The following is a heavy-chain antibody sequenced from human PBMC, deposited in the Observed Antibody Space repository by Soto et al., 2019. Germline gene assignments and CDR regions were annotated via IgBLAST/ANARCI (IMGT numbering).Heavy chain of an antibody. CDR3: ARGGGGGSGWSYYYYYGMDV. CDR1: GGSFSGYY. Sequence: PSETLSLTCAVYGGSFSGYYWSWIRQPPGKGLEWIGEINHSGSTNYNPSLKSRVTISVDTSKNQFSLKLSSVTAAYTAVYYCARGGGGGSGWSYYYYYGMDVWGQGTTVTVSS. J-gene: IGHJ6*02. CDR2: INHSGST. D-gene: IGHD6-19*01. V-gene: IGHV4-34*01.